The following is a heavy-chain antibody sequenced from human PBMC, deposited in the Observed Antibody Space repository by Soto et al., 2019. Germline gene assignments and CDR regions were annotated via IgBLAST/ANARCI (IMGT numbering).Heavy chain of an antibody. CDR3: AKDSFGSAYNFDY. Sequence: GGSLRLSCAASGFTFSFYAMTWVRRAPGQGLEWVSSISGSGDSTYYAGSVKGRVTISRDNSKDTLYLQMNSLRPEDTAVHYCAKDSFGSAYNFDYWGPGDLVTVSA. V-gene: IGHV3-23*01. CDR1: GFTFSFYA. D-gene: IGHD2-15*01. CDR2: ISGSGDST. J-gene: IGHJ4*02.